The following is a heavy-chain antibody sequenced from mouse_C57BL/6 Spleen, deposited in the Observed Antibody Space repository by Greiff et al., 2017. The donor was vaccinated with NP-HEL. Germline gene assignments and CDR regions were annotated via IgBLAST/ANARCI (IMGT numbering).Heavy chain of an antibody. CDR2: ISYDGSN. CDR1: GYSITSGYY. Sequence: EVQRVESGPGLVKPSQSLSLTCSVTGYSITSGYYWNWIRQFPGNKLEWMGYISYDGSNNYNPSLKNRISITRDTSKNQFFLKLNSVTTEDTATYYCARGTGGRFAYWGQGTLVTVSA. CDR3: ARGTGGRFAY. V-gene: IGHV3-6*01. J-gene: IGHJ3*01.